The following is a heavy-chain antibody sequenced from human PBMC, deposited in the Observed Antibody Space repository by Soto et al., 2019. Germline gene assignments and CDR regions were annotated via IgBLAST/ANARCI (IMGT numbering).Heavy chain of an antibody. J-gene: IGHJ5*02. CDR1: GGSXSXXXXX. CDR3: ARVPDR. D-gene: IGHD2-2*01. V-gene: IGHV4-30-2*01. Sequence: QLQLQESGSGLVKPSQTLSLTCAVSGGSXSXXXXXXXXXRQPPRKGLEWIGYIYHSGSTYYNPSLKSRVTISVDRXKNXFSLXLSSXTAADTAVYYCARVPDRWGQGTLVTVSS. CDR2: IYHSGST.